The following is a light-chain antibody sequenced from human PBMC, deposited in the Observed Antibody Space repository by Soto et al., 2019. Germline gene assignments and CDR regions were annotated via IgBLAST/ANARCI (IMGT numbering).Light chain of an antibody. Sequence: DIQITQSPSTLSASVGDRVTITCRASQSISSRLAWYQQKPGKAPKLLIYDASSLESGVPSRFSGSGSGTEFTLTISSLQPDDFETDYCQHYNSYSEAFGQGTKVDIK. CDR1: QSISSR. CDR3: QHYNSYSEA. CDR2: DAS. V-gene: IGKV1-5*01. J-gene: IGKJ1*01.